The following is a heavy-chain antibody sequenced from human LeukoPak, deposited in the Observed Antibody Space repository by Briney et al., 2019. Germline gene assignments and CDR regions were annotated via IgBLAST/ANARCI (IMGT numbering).Heavy chain of an antibody. J-gene: IGHJ4*02. CDR3: AKDQGYSYYYLDY. Sequence: GGSLRLSCAASGFTFNNHAMSWVRQAPGKGLEWVSGINGNGASTYYSDSVKGRFTISRDNSKNTRYLQMSSLRAEDTAICYCAKDQGYSYYYLDYWGQGTLVTVSS. V-gene: IGHV3-23*01. CDR1: GFTFNNHA. D-gene: IGHD5-18*01. CDR2: INGNGAST.